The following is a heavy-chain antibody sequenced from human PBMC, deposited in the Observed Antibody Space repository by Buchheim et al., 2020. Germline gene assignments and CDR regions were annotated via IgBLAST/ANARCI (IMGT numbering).Heavy chain of an antibody. J-gene: IGHJ6*03. V-gene: IGHV3-23*01. Sequence: EVQLLESGGGLAQPGGSLRLSCAASGFTFRNYAMSWVRQAPGKGLEWVSSISGGGGSTYYADSVKGRFTISRDNSKNTLYLQMNSLRAEDTAVYYCAKGWRGPRMNYYYYMDVWGKGTT. CDR2: ISGGGGST. CDR3: AKGWRGPRMNYYYYMDV. D-gene: IGHD2-15*01. CDR1: GFTFRNYA.